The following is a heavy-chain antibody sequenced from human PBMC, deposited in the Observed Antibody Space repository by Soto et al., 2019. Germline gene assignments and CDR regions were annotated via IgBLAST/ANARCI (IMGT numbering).Heavy chain of an antibody. V-gene: IGHV3-7*05. CDR2: IKQDGSEK. CDR3: ARDDYGEHEYYYYGMDV. Sequence: VQLVESGGGLVQPGGSLRLSCAASGFTFSSYWTSWVRQAPGKGLEWVANIKQDGSEKYYVDSVKGRFTISRDNAKNSLYLQMNSLRAEDTAVYYCARDDYGEHEYYYYGMDVWGQGTTVTVSS. D-gene: IGHD4-17*01. J-gene: IGHJ6*02. CDR1: GFTFSSYW.